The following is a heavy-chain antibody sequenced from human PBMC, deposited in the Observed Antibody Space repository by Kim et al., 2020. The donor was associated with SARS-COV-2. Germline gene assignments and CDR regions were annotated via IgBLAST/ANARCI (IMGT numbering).Heavy chain of an antibody. Sequence: SETLSLTCAVSGGSISSSNWWSWVRQPPGKGLEWIGEIYDSGSTNYNPTLKSRVTISVDKSKNQFSLKLSSVTAADTAVYYCARDFWGFGRGAFDIWGQGTMVTVSS. CDR2: IYDSGST. V-gene: IGHV4-4*02. CDR1: GGSISSSNW. CDR3: ARDFWGFGRGAFDI. D-gene: IGHD7-27*01. J-gene: IGHJ3*02.